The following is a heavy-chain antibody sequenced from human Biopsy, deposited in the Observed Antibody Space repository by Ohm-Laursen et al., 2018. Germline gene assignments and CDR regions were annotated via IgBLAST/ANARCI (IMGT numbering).Heavy chain of an antibody. D-gene: IGHD3-22*01. Sequence: GASVKVSCKASGYSFTSYYMHWVRQAPGQGLEWMGMINPSGSTTSYPQIFQGRVTMTRGTSKSTVYMELSSLRLRSVTPADTAIYYCARDRGYYSDRTVPGYFDLWGRGTLVTVSS. J-gene: IGHJ2*01. CDR2: INPSGSTT. CDR3: ARDRGYYSDRTVPGYFDL. CDR1: GYSFTSYY. V-gene: IGHV1-46*01.